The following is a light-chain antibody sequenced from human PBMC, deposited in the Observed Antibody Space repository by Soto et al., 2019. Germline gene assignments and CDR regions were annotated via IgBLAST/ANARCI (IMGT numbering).Light chain of an antibody. CDR2: DAS. CDR1: QESSNF. CDR3: QRYDSLPFT. V-gene: IGKV1-33*01. J-gene: IGKJ3*01. Sequence: IQITQSPSSLSASVGDRVTITCRASQESSNFLNWYQQTPGKAPKLLTYDASDLEPVVTSRFRGTGSGTDLTFTISNVQPEDTATYYCQRYDSLPFTFGPGSKVDI.